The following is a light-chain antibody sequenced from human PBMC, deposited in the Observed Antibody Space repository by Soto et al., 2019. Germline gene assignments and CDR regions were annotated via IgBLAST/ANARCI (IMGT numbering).Light chain of an antibody. CDR3: SSYTSTSTRV. J-gene: IGLJ1*01. CDR1: SSDVGGYNY. CDR2: EVS. Sequence: QSVLTQPASVSGSPGQSITISCTGTSSDVGGYNYVSWYQQHPGKAPKPMIHEVSNRPSGVSNRFSGSKSGNTASLTISGLQAEDEADYYCSSYTSTSTRVFGTGTKLT. V-gene: IGLV2-14*01.